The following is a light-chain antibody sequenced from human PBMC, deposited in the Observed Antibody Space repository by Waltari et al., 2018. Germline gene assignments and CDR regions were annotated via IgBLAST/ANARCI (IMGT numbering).Light chain of an antibody. CDR3: NSRDSNNNRVF. J-gene: IGLJ2*01. CDR1: SLRRYY. V-gene: IGLV3-19*01. Sequence: SSELTQDPAVSVALGQTVSITCQGDSLRRYYASWYQQKPRQAPLLVIYGKNSRPSGIPDLFSGSRSGNTASLTITGAQAEDEADYYCNSRDSNNNRVFFGGGTKLTVL. CDR2: GKN.